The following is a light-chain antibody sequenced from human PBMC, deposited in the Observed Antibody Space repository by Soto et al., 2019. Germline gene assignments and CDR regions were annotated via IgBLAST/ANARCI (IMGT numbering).Light chain of an antibody. CDR3: QQYNTCPLP. V-gene: IGKV1-5*03. CDR1: QSISTW. Sequence: DIQMTQSPSTLSASVGDRVTITCRASQSISTWLAWYQQKPGKAPKLLIYKASSLEGGVPSRFSGSGSGTEFNITISSLQPDDFATYYCQQYNTCPLPFGGGTTVEIK. J-gene: IGKJ4*01. CDR2: KAS.